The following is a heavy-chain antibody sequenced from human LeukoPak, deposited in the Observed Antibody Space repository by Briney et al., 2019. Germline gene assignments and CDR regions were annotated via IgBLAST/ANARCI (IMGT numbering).Heavy chain of an antibody. J-gene: IGHJ4*01. CDR2: ISNSGYNT. Sequence: GGSLRLSCAASGFSVSSRAMSWVRQAPGKGLEWVSTISNSGYNTWYADSVKGRFTISRDNSQNTLYLQMSSLRAEDTALYFCARHDGSSFIYYVDHWGHGALVTVSS. V-gene: IGHV3-23*01. CDR1: GFSVSSRA. CDR3: ARHDGSSFIYYVDH. D-gene: IGHD1-26*01.